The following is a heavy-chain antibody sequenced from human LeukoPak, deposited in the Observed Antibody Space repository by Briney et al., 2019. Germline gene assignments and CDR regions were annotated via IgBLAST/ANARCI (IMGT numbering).Heavy chain of an antibody. CDR1: GGTFSSYA. D-gene: IGHD6-6*01. CDR2: IIPIFGTA. CDR3: ARGSSSSPKSFDY. V-gene: IGHV1-69*06. Sequence: SVKVSCKASGGTFSSYAISWVRQAPGQGLEWMGGIIPIFGTANYAQKFQGRVTITADKSTSTAYMELSSLRSEDTAVYYCARGSSSSPKSFDYWGQGTLVTVSS. J-gene: IGHJ4*02.